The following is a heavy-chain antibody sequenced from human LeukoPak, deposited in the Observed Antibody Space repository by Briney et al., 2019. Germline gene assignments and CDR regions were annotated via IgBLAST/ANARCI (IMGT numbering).Heavy chain of an antibody. CDR1: GGSISSYY. Sequence: PSETLSLTCTVSGGSISSYYWSWIRQPPGKGLEWIGYIYYSGSTNYNPPFKSRVTISVDTSKNQFSLKLSSVTAADTAVYYCAREYSSSSPFDPWGQGTLVTVSS. J-gene: IGHJ5*02. D-gene: IGHD6-13*01. V-gene: IGHV4-59*01. CDR3: AREYSSSSPFDP. CDR2: IYYSGST.